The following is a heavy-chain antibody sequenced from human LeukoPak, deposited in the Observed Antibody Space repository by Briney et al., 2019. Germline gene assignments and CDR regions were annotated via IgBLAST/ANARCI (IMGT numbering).Heavy chain of an antibody. V-gene: IGHV3-23*01. D-gene: IGHD3-10*01. CDR3: GKDVPYGGDY. Sequence: GGSLRLSCAASGFTFSSYAMSWVRQAPGGGLEWVSAITVSGDTYSADSEKGRFIISRDTSKNTLYLQMNSLRAEDTAVYYCGKDVPYGGDYWGQGTLVIVSS. J-gene: IGHJ4*02. CDR2: ITVSGDT. CDR1: GFTFSSYA.